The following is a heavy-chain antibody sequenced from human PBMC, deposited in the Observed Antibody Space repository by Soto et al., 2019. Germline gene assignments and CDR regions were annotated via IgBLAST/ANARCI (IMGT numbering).Heavy chain of an antibody. CDR3: ARHIRVLGDYYYYGMDV. D-gene: IGHD1-20*01. J-gene: IGHJ6*02. V-gene: IGHV5-51*01. CDR1: GYSFTSYW. CDR2: IYPGDSDT. Sequence: PGESLKISCKGSGYSFTSYWIGWVRQIPGKGLEWMGIIYPGDSDTRYSPSFQGQVTISADKSISTAYLQWSSLKASDTAMYYCARHIRVLGDYYYYGMDVWGQGTTVTVSS.